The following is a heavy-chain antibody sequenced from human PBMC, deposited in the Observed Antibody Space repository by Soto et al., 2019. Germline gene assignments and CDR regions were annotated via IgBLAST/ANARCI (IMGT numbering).Heavy chain of an antibody. V-gene: IGHV1-69*13. D-gene: IGHD3-22*01. CDR3: ARGWDHYDSSGLRTWFDP. CDR1: GVTFSDYG. J-gene: IGHJ5*02. CDR2: FIPIFGTP. Sequence: SVKVSCKASGVTFSDYGINWVRHGQAPGQGLEWMGGFIPIFGTPNYAQKFQGRVTINADESTSTAYMELSSLRSEDTAVYYCARGWDHYDSSGLRTWFDPWGQGTMVTVSS.